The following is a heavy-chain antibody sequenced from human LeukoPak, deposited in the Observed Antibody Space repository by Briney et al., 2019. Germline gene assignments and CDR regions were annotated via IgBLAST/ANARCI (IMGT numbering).Heavy chain of an antibody. V-gene: IGHV4-39*07. CDR2: IYFSGST. CDR1: GGSISSSSYY. Sequence: SETLSLTCTVSGGSISSSSYYWGWIRQPPGKGLEWIGSIYFSGSTYYNPSLKSRVTISVDTSKNQFSLKLSSVTAADTAVYYCARIEGTVVIVDYFDYWGQGTLVTVSS. CDR3: ARIEGTVVIVDYFDY. D-gene: IGHD3-22*01. J-gene: IGHJ4*02.